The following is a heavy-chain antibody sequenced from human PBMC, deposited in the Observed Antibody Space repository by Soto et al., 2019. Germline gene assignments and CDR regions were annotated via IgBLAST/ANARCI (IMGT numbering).Heavy chain of an antibody. Sequence: SETLSLTCTVSGGSISSYYWSWIRQPPGKGLEWIGYIYYSGSTNYNPSLKSRVTISVDTSKNQFSLKLSSVTAADTAVYYCARVDTAMAIDAFDIWGQGTMVTVSS. CDR1: GGSISSYY. D-gene: IGHD5-18*01. V-gene: IGHV4-59*01. J-gene: IGHJ3*02. CDR3: ARVDTAMAIDAFDI. CDR2: IYYSGST.